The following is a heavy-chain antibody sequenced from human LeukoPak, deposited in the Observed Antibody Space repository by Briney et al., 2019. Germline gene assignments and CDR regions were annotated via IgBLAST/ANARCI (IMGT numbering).Heavy chain of an antibody. D-gene: IGHD5-12*01. CDR2: MNPNSGNT. Sequence: ASVTVSCKASGYTFTSYDINWVRQATGQGLEWMGWMNPNSGNTGYAQKFQGRVTMTRNTSISTAYMELSSLRSEDTAVYYCARVLSTGYSGYADYYYYGMDVWGQGTTVTVSS. CDR3: ARVLSTGYSGYADYYYYGMDV. V-gene: IGHV1-8*01. J-gene: IGHJ6*02. CDR1: GYTFTSYD.